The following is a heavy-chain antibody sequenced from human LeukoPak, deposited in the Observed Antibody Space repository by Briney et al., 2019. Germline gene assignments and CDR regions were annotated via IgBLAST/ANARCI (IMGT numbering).Heavy chain of an antibody. Sequence: GASVKVSCKASGYPFYTYGLSWVRQAPGQGLEWMGQISGNDGATKYAQKFQGRVTMTTDTATSTAYMELTSLTSDDTAVYYCARDVPDFWSGFDYWGQGTLVTVSS. CDR3: ARDVPDFWSGFDY. CDR1: GYPFYTYG. CDR2: ISGNDGAT. D-gene: IGHD3-3*01. V-gene: IGHV1-18*01. J-gene: IGHJ4*02.